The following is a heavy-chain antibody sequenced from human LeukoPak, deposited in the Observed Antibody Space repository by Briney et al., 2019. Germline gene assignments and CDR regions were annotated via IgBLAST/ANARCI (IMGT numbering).Heavy chain of an antibody. CDR2: ITWNSGSI. J-gene: IGHJ4*02. D-gene: IGHD2-21*02. V-gene: IGHV3-9*01. Sequence: QSGGSLRLSCAASGFTFDDYAMHWVRQAPGKGLEWVSGITWNSGSIGYADSVKGRFTISRDNAKNSLYLQMNSLRAEDTAVYYCAREVTPYYWGQGTLVTVSS. CDR3: AREVTPYY. CDR1: GFTFDDYA.